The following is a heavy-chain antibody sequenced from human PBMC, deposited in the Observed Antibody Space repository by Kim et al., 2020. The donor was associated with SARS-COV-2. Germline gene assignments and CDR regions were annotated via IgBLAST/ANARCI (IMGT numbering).Heavy chain of an antibody. J-gene: IGHJ6*02. D-gene: IGHD5-18*01. CDR2: ISSSSSYT. CDR3: ARIGGYSYGSYGMDV. Sequence: GGSLRLSCAASGFTFSDYYMSWIRQAPGKGLEWVSYISSSSSYTNYADSVKGRFTISRDNAKNSLYLQMNSLRAEDTAVYYCARIGGYSYGSYGMDVWGQGTTVTVSS. CDR1: GFTFSDYY. V-gene: IGHV3-11*03.